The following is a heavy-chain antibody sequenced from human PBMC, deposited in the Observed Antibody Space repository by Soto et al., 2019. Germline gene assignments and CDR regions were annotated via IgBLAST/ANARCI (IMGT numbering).Heavy chain of an antibody. D-gene: IGHD6-6*01. J-gene: IGHJ6*02. V-gene: IGHV3-30-3*01. Sequence: QVQLVESGGGVVQPGRSLRLSCAASGFTFSSYAMHWVRQAPGKGLEWVAVISYDGSNKYYADSVKGRFTISRDNSKNTLYLQMNSLRAEDTAVYYCARRVAARPHDYYGMDVWGQGTTVTVSS. CDR3: ARRVAARPHDYYGMDV. CDR2: ISYDGSNK. CDR1: GFTFSSYA.